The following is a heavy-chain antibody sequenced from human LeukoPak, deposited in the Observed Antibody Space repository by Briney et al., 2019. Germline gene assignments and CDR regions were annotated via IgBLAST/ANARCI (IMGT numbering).Heavy chain of an antibody. CDR2: IYHSGST. CDR3: ARSRRTNYYYYGMDV. Sequence: PSETLSLTCTVSGGSISGYYWSWVRQPPGKGLEWIGYIYHSGSTNYTPSLNSRVTISVDTSKSQFSLKRSSVTAADTAVYYCARSRRTNYYYYGMDVWGQGTTVTVSS. V-gene: IGHV4-59*12. J-gene: IGHJ6*02. CDR1: GGSISGYY.